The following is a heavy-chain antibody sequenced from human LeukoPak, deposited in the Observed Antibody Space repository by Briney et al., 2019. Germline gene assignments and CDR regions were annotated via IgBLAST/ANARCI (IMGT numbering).Heavy chain of an antibody. V-gene: IGHV4-34*01. Sequence: KSSETLSLTCAVYGGSFSGYYWSWIRQPPGKGLEWTGEINHSGSTNYNPSLKSRVTISVDTSKNQFSLKLSSVTAADTAVYYCARQAGPYCSSTTCYLDYWGQGTLVTVSS. J-gene: IGHJ4*02. CDR1: GGSFSGYY. CDR3: ARQAGPYCSSTTCYLDY. CDR2: INHSGST. D-gene: IGHD2-2*01.